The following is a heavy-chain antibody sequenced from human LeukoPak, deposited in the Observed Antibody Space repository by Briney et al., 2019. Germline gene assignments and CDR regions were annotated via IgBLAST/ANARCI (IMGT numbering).Heavy chain of an antibody. J-gene: IGHJ4*02. CDR3: ARVSYDSSGYYLDYFDY. V-gene: IGHV1-18*01. CDR2: ISAYNGNT. CDR1: GYTFTSYG. D-gene: IGHD3-22*01. Sequence: GASVKVSCKASGYTFTSYGISWVRQAPGQGLEWMGWISAYNGNTKYAQKLQGRVTMTTDTSTSTAYMELRSLRSDDTAVYYCARVSYDSSGYYLDYFDYWGQGTLVTVSS.